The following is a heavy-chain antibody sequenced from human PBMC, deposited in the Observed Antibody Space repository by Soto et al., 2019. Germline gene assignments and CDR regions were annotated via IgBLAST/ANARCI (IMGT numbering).Heavy chain of an antibody. Sequence: GGSLILSCAASGFPFSSYGMHWVRQAPGKGLEWVAVIWYDGSNKYYADSVRGRFTISRDNSKNTLYLQMNSLRAEDTAVYYCARALAGSGSYYFDYWGQGTLVTVSS. D-gene: IGHD3-10*01. V-gene: IGHV3-33*01. J-gene: IGHJ4*02. CDR1: GFPFSSYG. CDR3: ARALAGSGSYYFDY. CDR2: IWYDGSNK.